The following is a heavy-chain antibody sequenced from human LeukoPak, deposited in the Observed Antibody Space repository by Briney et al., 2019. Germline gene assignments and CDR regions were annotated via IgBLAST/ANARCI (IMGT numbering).Heavy chain of an antibody. Sequence: PGRSLRLSCAASGFTFSSYAMHWVRQAPGKGLEWVAVISYDGSNKYYADSVKGRFTISRDNSKNTLYLQMNSLRPEDTAVYYCARVMVTVTSFFDAFDIWGQGTMVTVSS. CDR2: ISYDGSNK. J-gene: IGHJ3*02. D-gene: IGHD4-11*01. CDR1: GFTFSSYA. V-gene: IGHV3-30-3*01. CDR3: ARVMVTVTSFFDAFDI.